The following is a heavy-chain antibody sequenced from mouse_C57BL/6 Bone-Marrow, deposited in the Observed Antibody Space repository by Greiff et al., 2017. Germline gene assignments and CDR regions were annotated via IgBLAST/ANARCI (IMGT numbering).Heavy chain of an antibody. Sequence: VQLQQSGPGLVAPSQSLSITCTVSGFSLTSYAISWVRQPPGKGLEWLGVIWTGGGTNYNSALKSRLSISKDNSKSQVFLKMNSLQTDDTARYYGARLYGSSSFYYAMDYWGQGTSVTVSS. CDR2: IWTGGGT. D-gene: IGHD1-1*01. J-gene: IGHJ4*01. CDR1: GFSLTSYA. V-gene: IGHV2-9-1*01. CDR3: ARLYGSSSFYYAMDY.